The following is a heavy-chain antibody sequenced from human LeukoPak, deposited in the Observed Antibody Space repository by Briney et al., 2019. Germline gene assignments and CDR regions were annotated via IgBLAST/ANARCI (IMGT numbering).Heavy chain of an antibody. CDR2: ISSSGSTI. J-gene: IGHJ4*02. CDR1: GFTFSNYE. Sequence: GGSLRLYCAASGFTFSNYEMNWVRQAQGKGLEWVSHISSSGSTINYADSVKGRFTTSRDNAKKSLHLQMNSLRVEDTAVYYCATRRGYYWGQGTLVTVSS. V-gene: IGHV3-48*03. CDR3: ATRRGYY.